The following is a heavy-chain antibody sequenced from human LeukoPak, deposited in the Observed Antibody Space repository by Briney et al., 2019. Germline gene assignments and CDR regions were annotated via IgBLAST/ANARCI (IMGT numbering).Heavy chain of an antibody. Sequence: SETLSLTCNVSGSSISSYYWSWIRQPPGKGLEWIGYVYDSGNTNYNPSLRSRVTISVDTSKDQFSLKLSSVTAADTAVYYCERGDSHLHSSGYYYYWGQGTLVTVSS. D-gene: IGHD3-22*01. V-gene: IGHV4-59*01. CDR2: VYDSGNT. J-gene: IGHJ4*02. CDR3: ERGDSHLHSSGYYYY. CDR1: GSSISSYY.